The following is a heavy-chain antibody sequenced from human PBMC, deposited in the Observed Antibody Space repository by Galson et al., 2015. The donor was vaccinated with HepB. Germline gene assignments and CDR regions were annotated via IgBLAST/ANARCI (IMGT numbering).Heavy chain of an antibody. V-gene: IGHV3-48*01. J-gene: IGHJ3*02. Sequence: SLRLSCAASGFTFSSYSMNWVRQAPGKGLEWVSYISSSSSTIYYADSVKGRFTISRDNAKNSLYLQMNSLRAEDTAVYYCARGGDSSGWFALDAFDIWGQGTMVTVSS. CDR2: ISSSSSTI. CDR1: GFTFSSYS. CDR3: ARGGDSSGWFALDAFDI. D-gene: IGHD6-19*01.